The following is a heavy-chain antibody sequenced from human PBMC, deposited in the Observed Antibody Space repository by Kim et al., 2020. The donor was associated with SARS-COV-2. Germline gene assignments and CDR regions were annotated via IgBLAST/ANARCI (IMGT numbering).Heavy chain of an antibody. D-gene: IGHD3-22*01. V-gene: IGHV3-30*18. Sequence: GGSLRLSCAASGFTFSSYGMHWVRQAPGKGLEWVAVISYDGSNKYYADSVQGRFTISRDNSKNTLYLQMNSLIAEDTAVYYCTKPSRYYYDSSGYYLDYFDYGDQGTLVTVSS. J-gene: IGHJ4*02. CDR2: ISYDGSNK. CDR3: TKPSRYYYDSSGYYLDYFDY. CDR1: GFTFSSYG.